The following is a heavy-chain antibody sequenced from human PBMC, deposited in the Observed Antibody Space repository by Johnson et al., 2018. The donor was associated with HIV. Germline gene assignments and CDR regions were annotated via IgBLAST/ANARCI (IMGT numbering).Heavy chain of an antibody. Sequence: QMLLVESGGGLVKPGGSLRLSCAASGITFSDYYMSWIRQAPGKGLEWVSYISSSGNTIYYADSVKGRVTISRDNAKKSLYLQMNSLRAEDTAVYYCAKRYSGSLRDTFDSWGQGTMVTVSS. CDR2: ISSSGNTI. CDR1: GITFSDYY. D-gene: IGHD1-26*01. V-gene: IGHV3-11*04. CDR3: AKRYSGSLRDTFDS. J-gene: IGHJ3*02.